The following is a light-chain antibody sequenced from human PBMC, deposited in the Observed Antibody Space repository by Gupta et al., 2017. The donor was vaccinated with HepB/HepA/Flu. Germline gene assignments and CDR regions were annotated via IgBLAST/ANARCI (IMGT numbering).Light chain of an antibody. J-gene: IGLJ2*01. CDR3: YSAADNNRNYVV. V-gene: IGLV3-27*01. CDR1: VLAKKY. Sequence: SSELTQPSSVSVSPGQTARITCSGDVLAKKYARWFQQKPGQAPVLVIYIDSERPSGSPGRFYGSSSGTTGTLTISGAQGEDEADYYCYSAADNNRNYVVFGGGTKLTVL. CDR2: IDS.